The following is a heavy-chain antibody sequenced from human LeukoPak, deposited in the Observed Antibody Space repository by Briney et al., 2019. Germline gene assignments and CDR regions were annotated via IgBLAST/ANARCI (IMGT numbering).Heavy chain of an antibody. CDR3: ATIKRGNIFGYFDF. D-gene: IGHD5-18*01. CDR1: GASINTHN. CDR2: MLDTVTT. V-gene: IGHV4-59*11. Sequence: SETLSLTCAVSGASINTHNWSWIRQPPGKGLERIGYMLDTVTTKDNPSLKSRFTLSADTSKNQFSLRLTSVTAADTAVYYCATIKRGNIFGYFDFWGQGIPVTVSS. J-gene: IGHJ4*02.